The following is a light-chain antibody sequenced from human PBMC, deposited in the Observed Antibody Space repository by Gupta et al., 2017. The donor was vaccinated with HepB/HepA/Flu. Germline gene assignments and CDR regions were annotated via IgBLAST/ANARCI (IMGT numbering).Light chain of an antibody. J-gene: IGKJ1*01. Sequence: DIKMTQSPSTLSASVGDRVTITCRASQSISSWLAWYQQKPGKAPKLLIYKASSVESGVPSRFSGSGSGTEFTLTISSLQPDDFATYYCQHENSFPWTFGQGTKVEIK. V-gene: IGKV1-5*03. CDR3: QHENSFPWT. CDR1: QSISSW. CDR2: KAS.